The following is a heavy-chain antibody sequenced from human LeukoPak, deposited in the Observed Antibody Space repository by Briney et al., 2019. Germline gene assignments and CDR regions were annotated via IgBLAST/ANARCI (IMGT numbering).Heavy chain of an antibody. CDR2: IYTSGST. Sequence: SETLSLTCTVSGGSISSYYWSWIRQPAGKGLEWIGRIYTSGSTNYNPSLKSRVTMSVDTSKNQFSLQLSSVTAADTAVYYCAREATVTTLFDYWGQGTLVTVSS. J-gene: IGHJ4*02. D-gene: IGHD4-17*01. V-gene: IGHV4-4*07. CDR1: GGSISSYY. CDR3: AREATVTTLFDY.